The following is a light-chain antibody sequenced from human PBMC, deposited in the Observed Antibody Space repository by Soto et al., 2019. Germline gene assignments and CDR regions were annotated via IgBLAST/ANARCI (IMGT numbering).Light chain of an antibody. J-gene: IGLJ2*01. CDR2: KDS. CDR1: VLPKKY. Sequence: SYELTQPPSVSVSLGQMARITCSGEVLPKKYAYWYRQKPGQVPVLVIYKDSERPSGIPERFSGSISGTKATLTISGVQAEDEADYYCLSADINDVGVFGGGTKLTVL. CDR3: LSADINDVGV. V-gene: IGLV3-16*01.